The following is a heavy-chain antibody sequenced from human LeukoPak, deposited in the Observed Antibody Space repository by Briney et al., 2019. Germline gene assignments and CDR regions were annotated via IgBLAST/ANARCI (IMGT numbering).Heavy chain of an antibody. CDR2: MNPNSGNT. CDR1: GYTFTSYD. CDR3: ARDQRGWFGELFGYYYYYMDV. V-gene: IGHV1-8*01. J-gene: IGHJ6*03. D-gene: IGHD3-10*01. Sequence: EASVKVSCKASGYTFTSYDINWVRQATGQGLEWMGWMNPNSGNTGYAQKLQGRVTMTTDTSTSTAYMELRSLRSDDTAVYYCARDQRGWFGELFGYYYYYMDVWGKGTMVTISS.